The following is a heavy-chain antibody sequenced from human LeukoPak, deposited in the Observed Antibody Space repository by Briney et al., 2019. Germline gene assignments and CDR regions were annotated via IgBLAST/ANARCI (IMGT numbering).Heavy chain of an antibody. CDR2: INHSGST. D-gene: IGHD6-19*01. CDR3: AREWIAVAGKRTPIKTYYFDY. V-gene: IGHV4-34*01. J-gene: IGHJ4*02. CDR1: GGSFRGYY. Sequence: SETLSLTCAVYGGSFRGYYWSWIRQPPGKGLEWIGEINHSGSTNYNPSLKSRVTIPVDTSKNQFSLKLSSVTAADTAVYYCAREWIAVAGKRTPIKTYYFDYWGQGTLVTVSS.